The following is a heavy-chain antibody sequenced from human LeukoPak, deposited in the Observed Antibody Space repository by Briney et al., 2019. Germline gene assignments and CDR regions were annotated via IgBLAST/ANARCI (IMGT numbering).Heavy chain of an antibody. CDR1: GYTFTSYA. D-gene: IGHD3-3*01. Sequence: GASVKVSCKASGYTFTSYAMNWVRQAPGQGLEWMGWLNTNTGNPTYAQGFTGRFVFSLDTSVSTAYLQISSLKAEDTAVYYCASTDFWSGYYNPDPNWFDPWGQGTLVTVSS. J-gene: IGHJ5*02. CDR3: ASTDFWSGYYNPDPNWFDP. V-gene: IGHV7-4-1*02. CDR2: LNTNTGNP.